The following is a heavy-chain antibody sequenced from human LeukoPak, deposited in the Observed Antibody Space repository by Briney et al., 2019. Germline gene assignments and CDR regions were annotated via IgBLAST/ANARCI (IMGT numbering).Heavy chain of an antibody. J-gene: IGHJ5*02. D-gene: IGHD4-17*01. Sequence: SETLSLICAVYGGPFRGYYWIWIRQPPGKGLEWIGEINHSGSTNYNPSLKSRVTISVDTSKNQFSLKLSSVTAADTAVYYCARGASFYGEYGSGNWFDPWGQGTLVTVSS. CDR1: GGPFRGYY. V-gene: IGHV4-34*01. CDR3: ARGASFYGEYGSGNWFDP. CDR2: INHSGST.